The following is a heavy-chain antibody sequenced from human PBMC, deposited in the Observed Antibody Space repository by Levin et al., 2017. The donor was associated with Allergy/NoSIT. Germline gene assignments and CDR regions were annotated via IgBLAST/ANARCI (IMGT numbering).Heavy chain of an antibody. D-gene: IGHD6-19*01. CDR2: IYSGSST. CDR1: GFTVSNNH. Sequence: GGSLRLSCAASGFTVSNNHMSWVRQAPGKGLEWVSVIYSGSSTYYTDSVKGRFTISRDNSKNTLYLQMNSLRAEDTAVYYCARASGEVAGTLRYWGQGTLVTVSS. J-gene: IGHJ4*02. CDR3: ARASGEVAGTLRY. V-gene: IGHV3-53*01.